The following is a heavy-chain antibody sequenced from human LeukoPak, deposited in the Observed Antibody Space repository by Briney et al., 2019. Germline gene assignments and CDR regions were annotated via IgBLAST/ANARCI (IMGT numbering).Heavy chain of an antibody. Sequence: GGSLTLSCAASGLTFSSCSMIWARHARGGGLGWVWSSSISSSYISYANSVNGRFTTSRDNATKSLYLQMNSLSAEVTAVSYCATAPDDPYYDSSGYPWYWGQGTLVTVSS. J-gene: IGHJ4*02. D-gene: IGHD3-22*01. CDR2: SSISSSYI. CDR1: GLTFSSCS. V-gene: IGHV3-21*01. CDR3: ATAPDDPYYDSSGYPWY.